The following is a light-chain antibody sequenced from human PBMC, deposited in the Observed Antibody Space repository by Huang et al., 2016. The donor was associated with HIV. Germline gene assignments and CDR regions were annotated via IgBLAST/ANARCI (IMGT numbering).Light chain of an antibody. V-gene: IGKV1-NL1*01. CDR3: QQFHSAPQT. J-gene: IGKJ2*01. CDR1: QGITNS. Sequence: DIQMTQSPSSLSASVGDRVTITCRASQGITNSLAWYQQKPGKATKLLLYAASRMHSGVPSRFSGSGSETDYTLTISSLEPEDFATYYCQQFHSAPQTFGQGTKLEIK. CDR2: AAS.